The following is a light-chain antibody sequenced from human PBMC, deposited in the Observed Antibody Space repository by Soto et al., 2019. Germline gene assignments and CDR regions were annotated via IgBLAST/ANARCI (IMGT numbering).Light chain of an antibody. CDR1: SSDIGAYDH. CDR3: SSYTSRSTLV. CDR2: SVS. Sequence: QSALTQPASVSGSPGQSITISCSGTSSDIGAYDHVAWFQQFPGKTPKLVIYSVSNRPSGVSYRFSGSKSGNTASLTISGLQADDEADYYCSSYTSRSTLVFGTGTKLTVL. J-gene: IGLJ1*01. V-gene: IGLV2-14*01.